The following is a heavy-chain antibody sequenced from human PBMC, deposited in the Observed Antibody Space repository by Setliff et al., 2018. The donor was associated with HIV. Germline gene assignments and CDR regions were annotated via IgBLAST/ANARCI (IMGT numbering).Heavy chain of an antibody. V-gene: IGHV3-9*01. D-gene: IGHD5-18*01. CDR3: AKSPNRYSPLDWFDP. Sequence: GGSLRLSCAASGFTFSSCWMHWVRQAPGKGLEWVSGISWNSGSIGYADSVKGRFTISGDNAKNSLYLQMNSLRSEDTALYYCAKSPNRYSPLDWFDPWGQGTQVTVSS. CDR1: GFTFSSCW. CDR2: ISWNSGSI. J-gene: IGHJ5*02.